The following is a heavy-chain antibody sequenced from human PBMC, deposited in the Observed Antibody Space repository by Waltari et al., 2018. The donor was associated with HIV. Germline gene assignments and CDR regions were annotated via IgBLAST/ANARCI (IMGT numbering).Heavy chain of an antibody. J-gene: IGHJ4*02. Sequence: EVQLVESGGGVVQIGGSLRLSCAASRFTFDDYTMHWVRQAPGKGLEWVSLIKWDGVRAHYADSVKGRFTISRDNSKNSLHLQMNSLRAEDTGMYYCTKDRGADSGFDSWGQGTLVTVSS. V-gene: IGHV3-43*01. D-gene: IGHD6-25*01. CDR1: RFTFDDYT. CDR2: IKWDGVRA. CDR3: TKDRGADSGFDS.